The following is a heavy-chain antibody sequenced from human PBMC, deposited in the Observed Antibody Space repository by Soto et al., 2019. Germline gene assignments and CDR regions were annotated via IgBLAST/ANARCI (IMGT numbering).Heavy chain of an antibody. CDR2: IYYSGIT. CDR1: GGSTTHYY. J-gene: IGHJ3*02. Sequence: PSETLSLTCTVSGGSTTHYYWTWIRQPPGKGLEWIGSIYYSGITHYNPSLKSRVTISVDTANNQFSLKLNSVTAADTAVYYCATYRKFFQIWGQGTKVTVAS. V-gene: IGHV4-59*01. CDR3: ATYRKFFQI.